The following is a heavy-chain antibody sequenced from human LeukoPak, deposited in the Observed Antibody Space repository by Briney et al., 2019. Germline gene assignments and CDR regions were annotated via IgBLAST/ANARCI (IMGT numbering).Heavy chain of an antibody. CDR3: ARDKVVRGVITWDH. CDR2: IYSGGST. V-gene: IGHV3-53*01. J-gene: IGHJ4*02. Sequence: GGSLRLSCAASGFTVSSNYMSWVRQAPGKGLEWVSVIYSGGSTYYADSVKGRFTISRDNSKNTLYLQMNSLRAEDTAVYYCARDKVVRGVITWDHWGQGTLVTVSS. CDR1: GFTVSSNY. D-gene: IGHD3-10*01.